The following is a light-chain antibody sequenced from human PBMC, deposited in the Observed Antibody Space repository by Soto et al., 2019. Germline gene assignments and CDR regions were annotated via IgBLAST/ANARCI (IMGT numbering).Light chain of an antibody. J-gene: IGKJ2*01. Sequence: EIVLTQSPGSLSLSPGERATLSCRASQRVSNNLVAWYQQKSGQAPRLLISGASTRATGVSDRFSGSGSGTDFALTISRLEPEDVAVYYCLQYGDFYTFSQGTNLELK. CDR3: LQYGDFYT. CDR1: QRVSNNL. V-gene: IGKV3-20*01. CDR2: GAS.